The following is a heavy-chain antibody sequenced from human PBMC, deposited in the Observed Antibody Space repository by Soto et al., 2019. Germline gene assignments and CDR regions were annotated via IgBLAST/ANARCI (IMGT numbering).Heavy chain of an antibody. Sequence: GGSLRLSCAVSGFTYSNFGMSWVRQAPGKGLEWVSHISTSRTTMYYADSVRGRFTVSRDNAKNSLYLQMNSLRDEDTAVYYCARAVYGSGSFYPQPFDYWGHGTLVTVSS. J-gene: IGHJ4*01. V-gene: IGHV3-48*02. CDR2: ISTSRTTM. D-gene: IGHD3-10*01. CDR3: ARAVYGSGSFYPQPFDY. CDR1: GFTYSNFG.